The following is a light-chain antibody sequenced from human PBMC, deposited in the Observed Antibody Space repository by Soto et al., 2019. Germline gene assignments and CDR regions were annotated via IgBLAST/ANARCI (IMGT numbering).Light chain of an antibody. J-gene: IGKJ1*01. V-gene: IGKV1-9*01. Sequence: DIQLTQSPSFLSASVGDRVTITCRASKGISSYLAWYQQKPGKAPKLLIYAASPLQSGVPSRFSGSGSGTDFTLTSSSLQPEDFATYYCQQSNSYPGTFGEVTKVEIK. CDR2: AAS. CDR3: QQSNSYPGT. CDR1: KGISSY.